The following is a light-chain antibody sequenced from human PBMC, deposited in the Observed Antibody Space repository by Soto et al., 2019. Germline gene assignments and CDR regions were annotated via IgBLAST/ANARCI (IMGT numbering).Light chain of an antibody. Sequence: EIVLTQSPGTLSLSPGEGATLSCRASQSVRTYLAWYQQKPGQAPRLLVYDASNRATGIQARFSGSGSGTDFTLTIRRLEPEDFAVYFCQQYGSSPRTFGQGTKVDIK. J-gene: IGKJ1*01. V-gene: IGKV3-20*01. CDR3: QQYGSSPRT. CDR2: DAS. CDR1: QSVRTY.